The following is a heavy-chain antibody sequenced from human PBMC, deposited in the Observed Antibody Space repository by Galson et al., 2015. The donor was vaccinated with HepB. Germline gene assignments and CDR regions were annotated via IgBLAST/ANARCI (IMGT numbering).Heavy chain of an antibody. CDR3: ARNPSRGWQPHVRETNWFDP. V-gene: IGHV1-3*01. CDR2: INAGNGNT. D-gene: IGHD2-15*01. CDR1: GYTFTSYA. Sequence: SVKVSCKASGYTFTSYAMHWVRQAPGQRLEWMGWINAGNGNTKYSQKFQGRVTITRDTSASTAYMELSSLRSEDTAVYYCARNPSRGWQPHVRETNWFDPWGQGTLVTVSS. J-gene: IGHJ5*02.